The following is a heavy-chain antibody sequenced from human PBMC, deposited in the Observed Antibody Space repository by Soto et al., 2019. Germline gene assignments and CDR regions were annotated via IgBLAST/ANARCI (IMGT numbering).Heavy chain of an antibody. CDR2: IYYSGST. V-gene: IGHV4-31*03. CDR1: GGSISSGGYY. Sequence: SETLSLTCTVSGGSISSGGYYWSWIRQHPGKGLEWIGYIYYSGSTYYNPSLKSRVTISVDTSKNQFSLKLSSVTAADTAVYYCARASSDILTGYPYYYYGMDVWGKGTTVTVSS. J-gene: IGHJ6*04. CDR3: ARASSDILTGYPYYYYGMDV. D-gene: IGHD3-9*01.